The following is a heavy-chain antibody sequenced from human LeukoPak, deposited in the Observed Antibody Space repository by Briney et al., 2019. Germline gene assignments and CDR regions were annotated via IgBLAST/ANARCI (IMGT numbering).Heavy chain of an antibody. Sequence: PSETLSLTCTVSGYSISSGYFWGWMRQPPGKGLEWIGSIYQSETAHYNPSLKSRVTISVDTSKNQFSLKLSSVTAADTAVYYCARGLGDYVWGSYRSTGAFDIWGQGTMVTVSS. J-gene: IGHJ3*02. CDR2: IYQSETA. V-gene: IGHV4-38-2*02. CDR1: GYSISSGYF. D-gene: IGHD3-16*02. CDR3: ARGLGDYVWGSYRSTGAFDI.